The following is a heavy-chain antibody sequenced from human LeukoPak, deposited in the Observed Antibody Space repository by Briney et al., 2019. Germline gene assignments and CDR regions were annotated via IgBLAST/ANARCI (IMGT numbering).Heavy chain of an antibody. Sequence: WASVTVSCKASGYTFTIYGISWVRQAPGQGLEWMGWISAYNGNTNYAQKLQGRVTMTTDTSTSTAYMELRSLRSDDTAVYYCARDRGITAAGPDAFDIWGQGTMVTVSS. CDR1: GYTFTIYG. CDR2: ISAYNGNT. V-gene: IGHV1-18*01. J-gene: IGHJ3*02. D-gene: IGHD6-13*01. CDR3: ARDRGITAAGPDAFDI.